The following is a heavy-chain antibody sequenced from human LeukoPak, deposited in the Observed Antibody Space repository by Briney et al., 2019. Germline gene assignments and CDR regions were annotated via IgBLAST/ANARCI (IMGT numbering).Heavy chain of an antibody. D-gene: IGHD6-19*01. Sequence: SETLSLTCAVYGGSFSGYYWSWIRQPPGKGLEWIGEINHSGSTNYNPFLKSRVTISVDTSKNQFSLKLSSVTAADTAVYYCARALWLGPFDYWGQGTLVTVSS. CDR3: ARALWLGPFDY. V-gene: IGHV4-34*01. CDR1: GGSFSGYY. CDR2: INHSGST. J-gene: IGHJ4*02.